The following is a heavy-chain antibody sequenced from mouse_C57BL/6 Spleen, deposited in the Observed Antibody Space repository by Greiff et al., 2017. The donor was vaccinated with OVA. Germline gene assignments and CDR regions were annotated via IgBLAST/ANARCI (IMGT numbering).Heavy chain of an antibody. CDR3: ARRDGYYGDAMDY. CDR1: GFTFSSYG. J-gene: IGHJ4*01. Sequence: EVHLVESGGDLVKPGGSLKLSCAASGFTFSSYGMSWVRQTPDKRLEWVATISSGGSYTYYPDSVKGRFTLSRDNAKNTLYLQMSSLKSEDTAMYYCARRDGYYGDAMDYWGQGTSVTVSS. V-gene: IGHV5-6*01. CDR2: ISSGGSYT. D-gene: IGHD2-3*01.